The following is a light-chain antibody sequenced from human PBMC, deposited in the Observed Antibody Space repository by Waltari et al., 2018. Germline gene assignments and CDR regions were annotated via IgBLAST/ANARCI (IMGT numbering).Light chain of an antibody. V-gene: IGLV3-21*02. CDR3: QVWDSSSDLVA. CDR1: HIGSKS. J-gene: IGLJ2*01. Sequence: SYVLTQPPSVSVAPGQTARITCGGNHIGSKSVHWYQQKPGQAPVLVVYDDSDRPSGIPERFSGSNSGNTATLTISRVEAGDEADYYCQVWDSSSDLVAFGGGTKLTVL. CDR2: DDS.